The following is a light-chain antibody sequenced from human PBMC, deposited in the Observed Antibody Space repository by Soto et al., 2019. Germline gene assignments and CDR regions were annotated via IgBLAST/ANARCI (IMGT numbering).Light chain of an antibody. Sequence: QSVLTQPPSASGSPGQSVTISCTGTSSDVGGYNYVSWYQQHPGKAPKLMIYEVSKRPSGVPDRFSGSKSGNTASLTGSGLQAEDEADYYCSSYAGSNNLVFGRGTKLTVL. V-gene: IGLV2-8*01. J-gene: IGLJ2*01. CDR1: SSDVGGYNY. CDR2: EVS. CDR3: SSYAGSNNLV.